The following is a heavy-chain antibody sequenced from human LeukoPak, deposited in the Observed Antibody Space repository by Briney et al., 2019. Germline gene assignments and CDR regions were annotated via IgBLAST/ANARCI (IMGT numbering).Heavy chain of an antibody. CDR1: GFTFSSHG. D-gene: IGHD6-13*01. CDR3: ARDLMGIAYRGAFYY. V-gene: IGHV3-23*01. Sequence: PGGTLRLSCAASGFTFSSHGMSWVRQGPGKGLEWVSGISGSGGDTYYADSVKGRFTISRDNAKNSLYLQMNSLRAEDTAVYYCARDLMGIAYRGAFYYWGQGTLVTVSS. CDR2: ISGSGGDT. J-gene: IGHJ4*02.